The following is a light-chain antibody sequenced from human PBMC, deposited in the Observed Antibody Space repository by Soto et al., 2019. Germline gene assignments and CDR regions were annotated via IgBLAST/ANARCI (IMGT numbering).Light chain of an antibody. Sequence: EIVLTQSPVTLSVSPGERVTLSCRASQSISTNLAWYQQKHGQAPRLLIYAASARATGIPARFSGSGSGTEFTLTISSLQSEDFAIYYCQQYDNWPITFGQGTRLEIK. CDR1: QSISTN. CDR2: AAS. CDR3: QQYDNWPIT. J-gene: IGKJ5*01. V-gene: IGKV3-15*01.